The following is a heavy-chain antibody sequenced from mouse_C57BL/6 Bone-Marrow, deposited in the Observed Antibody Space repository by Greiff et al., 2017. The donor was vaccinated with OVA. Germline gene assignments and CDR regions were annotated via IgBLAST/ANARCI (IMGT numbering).Heavy chain of an antibody. J-gene: IGHJ2*01. D-gene: IGHD1-1*01. V-gene: IGHV1-19*01. Sequence: EVKLMESGPVLVKPGASVKMSCKASGYTFTDYYMNWVKQSHGTSLEWIGVINPYNGGTSYNQKFKGKATLTVDKSSSTAYMEINSLKSEDSAVYTGASEPGSSSLDYWGQGTTLTVSS. CDR1: GYTFTDYY. CDR3: ASEPGSSSLDY. CDR2: INPYNGGT.